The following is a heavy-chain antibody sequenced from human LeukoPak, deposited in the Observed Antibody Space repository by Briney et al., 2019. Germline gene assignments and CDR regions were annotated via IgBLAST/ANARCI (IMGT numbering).Heavy chain of an antibody. J-gene: IGHJ4*02. V-gene: IGHV4-34*01. CDR3: ASIGRYSSSGFDY. Sequence: SETLSLTCAVYGGSFSGYYWSWIRQPPGKELEWIGEINHSGSTNYNPSLKSRVTISVDTSKNQFSLKLSSVTAADTAVYYCASIGRYSSSGFDYWGQGTLVTVSS. CDR2: INHSGST. CDR1: GGSFSGYY. D-gene: IGHD6-19*01.